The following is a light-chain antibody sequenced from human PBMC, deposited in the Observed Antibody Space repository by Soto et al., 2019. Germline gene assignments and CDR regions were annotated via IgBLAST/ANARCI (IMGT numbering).Light chain of an antibody. CDR3: SSYPVSSAPVI. J-gene: IGLJ2*01. V-gene: IGLV2-14*03. CDR2: DVT. Sequence: QSALTQPASVSGSPGQSITISCSGTSSDIGAYNYVSWYQQHPDKAPKLIIFDVTNRPSGVSGRFSGSKSANTASLTISGLQFEDEADYYCSSYPVSSAPVIFGGGTKLTV. CDR1: SSDIGAYNY.